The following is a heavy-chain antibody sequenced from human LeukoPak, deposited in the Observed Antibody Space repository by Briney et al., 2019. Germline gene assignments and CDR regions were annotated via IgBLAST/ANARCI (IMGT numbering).Heavy chain of an antibody. Sequence: GGTLRLTCAASGFTFSIHGMNWVRQTPGKGLEWVSYIINSGGTIYYADSVQGRFTISRDNAKNSLYLQMNSLRDEDTAVYYCARVGRGLYSMDVWGQGTTVTVSS. V-gene: IGHV3-48*02. CDR1: GFTFSIHG. J-gene: IGHJ6*02. CDR3: ARVGRGLYSMDV. CDR2: IINSGGTI. D-gene: IGHD3-10*01.